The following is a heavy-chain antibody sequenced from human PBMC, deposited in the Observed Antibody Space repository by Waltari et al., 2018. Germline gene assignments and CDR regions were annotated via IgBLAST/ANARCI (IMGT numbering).Heavy chain of an antibody. CDR2: INCRNGGT. D-gene: IGHD2-21*01. V-gene: IGHV1-2*06. J-gene: IGHJ3*02. CDR3: TVIAGDFDI. CDR1: GYIFINYF. Sequence: QVNLVQSGADVRKPGASVTVSCKASGYIFINYFIQWVRQAPGQGLEWIGRINCRNGGTDYAQKFQGRVTLTRDTSISTAYMELSGLTLDDTAIYYCTVIAGDFDIWGPGTMVTASS.